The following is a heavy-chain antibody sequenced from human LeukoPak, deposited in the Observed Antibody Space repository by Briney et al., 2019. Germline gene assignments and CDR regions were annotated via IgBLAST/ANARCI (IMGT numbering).Heavy chain of an antibody. CDR1: GYTFTSYG. Sequence: ASVKVSCKASGYTFTSYGISWVRQAPGQGLEWMGIINPSGGSTSYAQKFQGRVTMTRDTFTSTVYMELSSLRSEDTAVYYCARVGSSGYSLFDYWGQGTLVTVSS. V-gene: IGHV1-46*01. D-gene: IGHD6-19*01. J-gene: IGHJ4*02. CDR2: INPSGGST. CDR3: ARVGSSGYSLFDY.